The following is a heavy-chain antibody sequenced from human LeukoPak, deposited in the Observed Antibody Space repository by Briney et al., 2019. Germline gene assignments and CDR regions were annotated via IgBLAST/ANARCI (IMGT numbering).Heavy chain of an antibody. CDR1: GFTFSSYA. D-gene: IGHD2-21*02. CDR2: ISGSGGST. CDR3: AKAVAYCGSDCYLPLVN. V-gene: IGHV3-23*01. J-gene: IGHJ4*02. Sequence: PGGSLRLSCAASGFTFSSYAMSWVRQAPGKGLEWVSAISGSGGSTYYADSVKGRFTIPRDNSKNTLYLQMNSLRAEDTAVYYCAKAVAYCGSDCYLPLVNWGQGTLVTVSS.